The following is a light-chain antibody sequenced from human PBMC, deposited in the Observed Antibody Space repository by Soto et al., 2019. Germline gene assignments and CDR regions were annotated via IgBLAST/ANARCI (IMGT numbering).Light chain of an antibody. J-gene: IGLJ3*02. CDR1: SSDVGGYKY. CDR3: SSYTSSSTLVV. Sequence: QSALTQPASVSGSPGQSITISCTGTSSDVGGYKYVSWYQQHPGKAPKLMIYDVSNRPSGVSNRFSGSKSGNTASLTISGLQAEDEADYYFSSYTSSSTLVVFGGGTKRTVL. CDR2: DVS. V-gene: IGLV2-14*01.